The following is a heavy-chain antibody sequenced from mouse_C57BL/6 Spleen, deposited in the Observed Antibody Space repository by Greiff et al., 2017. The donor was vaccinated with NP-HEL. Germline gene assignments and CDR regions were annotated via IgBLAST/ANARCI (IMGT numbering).Heavy chain of an antibody. Sequence: QVQLKQPGAELVKPGASVKLSCKASGYTFTSYWMHWVKQRPGQGLEWIGMIHPNSGSTNYNEKFKSKATLTVDKSSSTAYMQLSSLTSEDSAVYYCARPEDYYYGSSYDWGQGTTLTVSS. J-gene: IGHJ2*01. V-gene: IGHV1-64*01. CDR3: ARPEDYYYGSSYD. D-gene: IGHD1-1*01. CDR2: IHPNSGST. CDR1: GYTFTSYW.